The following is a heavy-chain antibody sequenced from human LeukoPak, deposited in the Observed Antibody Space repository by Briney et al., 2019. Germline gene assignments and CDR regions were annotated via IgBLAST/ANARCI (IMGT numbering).Heavy chain of an antibody. Sequence: SETLSLTCTVSGGSISSYYWSWIRQPPGKGLEWSGYIYYSGSTNYNPSLKSRVTISVDTSKNQFSLKLSSVTAADTAVYYCARAYYDILTGYYSPVGMDVWGQGTTVTVSS. V-gene: IGHV4-59*01. CDR1: GGSISSYY. CDR3: ARAYYDILTGYYSPVGMDV. J-gene: IGHJ6*02. CDR2: IYYSGST. D-gene: IGHD3-9*01.